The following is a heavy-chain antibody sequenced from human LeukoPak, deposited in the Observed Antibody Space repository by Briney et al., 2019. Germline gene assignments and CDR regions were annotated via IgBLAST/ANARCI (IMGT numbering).Heavy chain of an antibody. Sequence: GGSLRLSCAASGFIFSNYWMSWVRQAPGKGLEWVANIKQDGSEKFIDSVKGRFTISRDNAKNSLYLQMNSLRAEDTAVYCARGSVGVSMVHLTSWFDPWGQGTLVTVSS. V-gene: IGHV3-7*01. CDR3: ARGSVGVSMVHLTSWFDP. CDR1: GFIFSNYW. D-gene: IGHD2-8*01. J-gene: IGHJ5*02. CDR2: IKQDGSEK.